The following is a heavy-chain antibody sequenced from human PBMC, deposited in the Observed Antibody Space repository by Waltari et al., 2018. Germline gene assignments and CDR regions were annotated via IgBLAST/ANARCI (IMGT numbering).Heavy chain of an antibody. CDR2: VHHSGKT. CDR3: AGDRAIGLFFDY. Sequence: QVQLQESGPGLVKPSGTLSPTCAVSGDSISGNYWWSWVRQSPEKGLEWIGQVHHSGKTHYNPSLQSRVAISADKPKNQFSLNLNSVTAADTAIYYCAGDRAIGLFFDYWGRGTLVTVSS. J-gene: IGHJ4*02. CDR1: GDSISGNYW. D-gene: IGHD2-2*01. V-gene: IGHV4-4*02.